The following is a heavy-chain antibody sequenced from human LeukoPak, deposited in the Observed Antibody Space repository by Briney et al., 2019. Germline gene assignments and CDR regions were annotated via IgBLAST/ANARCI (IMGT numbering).Heavy chain of an antibody. J-gene: IGHJ4*02. V-gene: IGHV3-23*01. CDR1: GVIFRGYA. CDR2: LRGDGET. CDR3: AKASWVSSADAVL. Sequence: GSLRLSCVASGVIFRGYAMSWVRQAPAGGLGWVSSLRGDGETFYTDSVKGRFTLSRDHSRNTVYLQLSNLRVEDTAVYYCAKASWVSSADAVLWGQGTLVTVSP. D-gene: IGHD3-16*01.